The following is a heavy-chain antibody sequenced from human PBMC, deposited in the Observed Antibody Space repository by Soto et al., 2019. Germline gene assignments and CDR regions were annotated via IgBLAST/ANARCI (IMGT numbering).Heavy chain of an antibody. Sequence: SVKVSCKASGGTFSSYAISWVRQAPGQGLAWMGGIIPIFGTANYAQKFQGRVTITADKSTSTAYMELSSLRTEDTAVYYCARSSIAFSYYYYGMDVWGQGTTVTVSS. CDR3: ARSSIAFSYYYYGMDV. CDR1: GGTFSSYA. D-gene: IGHD6-6*01. J-gene: IGHJ6*02. V-gene: IGHV1-69*06. CDR2: IIPIFGTA.